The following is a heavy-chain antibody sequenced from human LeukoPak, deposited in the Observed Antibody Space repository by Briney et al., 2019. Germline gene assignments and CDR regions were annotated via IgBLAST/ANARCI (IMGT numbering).Heavy chain of an antibody. CDR1: GLTFSSSW. CDR3: AKYSSSSPSEYYYYGMDV. J-gene: IGHJ6*02. Sequence: GGSLRLSCAVSGLTFSSSWMDWVRQAPGKGLEWVAVISYDGSNKYYADSVKGRFTISRDNSKNTLYLQMNSLRAEDTAVYYCAKYSSSSPSEYYYYGMDVWGQGTTVTVSS. D-gene: IGHD6-6*01. CDR2: ISYDGSNK. V-gene: IGHV3-30*18.